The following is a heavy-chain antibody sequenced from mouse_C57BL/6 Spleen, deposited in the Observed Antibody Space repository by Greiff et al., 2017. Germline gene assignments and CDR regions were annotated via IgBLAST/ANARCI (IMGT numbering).Heavy chain of an antibody. J-gene: IGHJ2*01. D-gene: IGHD2-5*01. V-gene: IGHV1-7*01. CDR2: INPSSGYT. CDR3: ARYYYSNYIDY. Sequence: QVQLQQPGAELAKPGASVKLSCKASGYTFTSYWMHWVKQRPGQGLEWIGYINPSSGYTKYNQKFKDKATLTAYKSASTAYMQLSSLTYEDSAVYYCARYYYSNYIDYWGQGTTLTVSS. CDR1: GYTFTSYW.